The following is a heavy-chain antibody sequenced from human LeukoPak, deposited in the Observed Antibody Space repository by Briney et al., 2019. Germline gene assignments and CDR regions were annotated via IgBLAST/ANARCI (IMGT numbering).Heavy chain of an antibody. J-gene: IGHJ4*02. CDR1: GFTFSSYA. D-gene: IGHD2-2*02. CDR3: ARGYCTSSSCYIDY. Sequence: PGGSLRLSCAASGFTFSSYAMSWVRQAPGKGLEWVSGISGGGGSTYYADSVKGRFTISRDNSKNTLYLQMNSLRAEDTAVYSCARGYCTSSSCYIDYWGQGTLVTVSS. V-gene: IGHV3-23*01. CDR2: ISGGGGST.